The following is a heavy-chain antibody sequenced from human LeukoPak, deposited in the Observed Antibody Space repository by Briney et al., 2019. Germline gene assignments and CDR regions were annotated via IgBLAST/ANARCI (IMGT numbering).Heavy chain of an antibody. D-gene: IGHD6-6*01. CDR3: AKDSSPYSSSSLGY. CDR1: GFSFSDYS. CDR2: ITSRSAFT. V-gene: IGHV3-21*05. J-gene: IGHJ4*02. Sequence: GGSLRLSCVASGFSFSDYSMNWVRQSPGKGLEWISYITSRSAFTYFADSVKGRFTISRDNSKNSLYLQMNSLRTEDTALYYCAKDSSPYSSSSLGYWGQGTLVTVSS.